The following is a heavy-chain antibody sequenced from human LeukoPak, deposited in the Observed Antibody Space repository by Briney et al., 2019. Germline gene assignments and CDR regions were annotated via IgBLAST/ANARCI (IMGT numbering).Heavy chain of an antibody. J-gene: IGHJ6*02. V-gene: IGHV4-59*01. D-gene: IGHD3-3*01. Sequence: SETLSLTCIVSGASMNDYYWSWIRQPPGKGLEWIGYIYYNGSASYKTSLKSRVSTSRDTSKNNFSLKLESVTAADTAVYYCARLRILEWFSAYYGTEVWGQGTTVVVSS. CDR2: IYYNGSA. CDR1: GASMNDYY. CDR3: ARLRILEWFSAYYGTEV.